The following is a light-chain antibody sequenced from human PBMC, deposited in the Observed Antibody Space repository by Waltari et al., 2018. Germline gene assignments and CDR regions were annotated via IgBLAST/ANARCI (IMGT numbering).Light chain of an antibody. J-gene: IGLJ3*02. CDR3: SSYAGNNNVV. V-gene: IGLV2-8*01. Sequence: QSALTQPPSASGSPGQSVAISCTGTSSDVGGHNSVSWYQLHPGKAPKLMISEVTKRPSGVPDRVSGSKSGNTASLTVSGLQAEDEADYYCSSYAGNNNVVFGGGTKLTVL. CDR2: EVT. CDR1: SSDVGGHNS.